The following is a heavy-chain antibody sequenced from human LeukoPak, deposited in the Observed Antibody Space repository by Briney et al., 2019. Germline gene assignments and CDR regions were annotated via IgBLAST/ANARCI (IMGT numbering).Heavy chain of an antibody. CDR3: ARLRWDSGF. CDR2: IYYSGST. CDR1: GGSISSSSYY. J-gene: IGHJ4*02. D-gene: IGHD5-12*01. Sequence: SETLSLTCTVSGGSISSSSYYWGWIRQPPGKGLEWIGSIYYSGSTYYNSSLKSRVTISVDTSKNQFSLKLSSVTAADTAVYYCARLRWDSGFWGQGTLVTVSS. V-gene: IGHV4-39*01.